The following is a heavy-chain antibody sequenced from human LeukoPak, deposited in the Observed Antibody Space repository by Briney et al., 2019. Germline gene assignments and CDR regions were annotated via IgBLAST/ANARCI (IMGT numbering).Heavy chain of an antibody. J-gene: IGHJ4*02. V-gene: IGHV4-61*02. CDR3: ARGERGYSGYDQRIDY. CDR1: GGSISSGSYY. D-gene: IGHD5-12*01. CDR2: IYTSGGT. Sequence: SETLSLTCTVSGGSISSGSYYWSWIRQPAGKGLEWIGRIYTSGGTNYNPSLKSRVTISVDTSKNQFSLKLSSVTAADTAVYYCARGERGYSGYDQRIDYWGQGTLVTVSS.